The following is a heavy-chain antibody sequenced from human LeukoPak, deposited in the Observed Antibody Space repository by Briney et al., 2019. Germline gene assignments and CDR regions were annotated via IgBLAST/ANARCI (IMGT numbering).Heavy chain of an antibody. J-gene: IGHJ5*02. D-gene: IGHD3-3*01. Sequence: SETLSLTCTVSGGSISSYYWSWIRQPPWKGLGWIGYIYTSGSTNYNPSLKSRVTISVDTSKNQFSLKLSSVTAADTAVYYCARHGHYDFWSGYWDWFDPWGQGTLVTVSS. CDR2: IYTSGST. CDR1: GGSISSYY. CDR3: ARHGHYDFWSGYWDWFDP. V-gene: IGHV4-4*09.